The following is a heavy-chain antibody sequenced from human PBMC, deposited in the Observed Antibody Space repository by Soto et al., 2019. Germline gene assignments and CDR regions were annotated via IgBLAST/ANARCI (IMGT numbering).Heavy chain of an antibody. CDR1: GFTFGDYA. J-gene: IGHJ4*02. Sequence: PGGSLRLSCTASGFTFGDYAMSWFRQAPGKGLEWVGFIRSKAYGATTEYAASVKGRFTISRDDSKSIAYLQMNSLKTEDTAVYYCTRDISGYDPLGLVDYWGQGTLVTVSS. CDR3: TRDISGYDPLGLVDY. V-gene: IGHV3-49*03. D-gene: IGHD5-12*01. CDR2: IRSKAYGATT.